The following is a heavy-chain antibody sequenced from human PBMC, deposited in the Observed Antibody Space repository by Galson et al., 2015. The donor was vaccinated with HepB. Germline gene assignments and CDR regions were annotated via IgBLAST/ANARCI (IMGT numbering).Heavy chain of an antibody. V-gene: IGHV3-30-3*01. CDR2: ISXXGSNK. D-gene: IGHD2-21*01. CDR3: ARATSQMPLWGY. Sequence: SLRLSCAASGFTFSSYAMSWVRQAPGXGLEWVAIISXXGSNKYYADSVKGRFTISRDNSKNTLYLPMNRQRNEETAVYYCARATSQMPLWGYWGQGNPVPVSS. CDR1: GFTFSSYA. J-gene: IGHJ4*02.